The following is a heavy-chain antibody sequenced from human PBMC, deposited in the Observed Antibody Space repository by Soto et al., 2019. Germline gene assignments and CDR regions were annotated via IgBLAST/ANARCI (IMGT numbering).Heavy chain of an antibody. J-gene: IGHJ5*02. CDR1: GGSFSGYY. CDR2: INHSGST. Sequence: NPSETLSLTCAVYGGSFSGYYWSWIRQPPGKGLEWIGEINHSGSTNYNPSLKSRVTISVDTSKNQFSLKLSSVTAADTAVYYCARGAKYYDILTGYYREGWFDPWGQGTLVTVSS. CDR3: ARGAKYYDILTGYYREGWFDP. D-gene: IGHD3-9*01. V-gene: IGHV4-34*01.